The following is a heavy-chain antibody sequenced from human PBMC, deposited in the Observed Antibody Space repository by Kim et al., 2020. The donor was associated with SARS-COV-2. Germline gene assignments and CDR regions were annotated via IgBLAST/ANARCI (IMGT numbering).Heavy chain of an antibody. CDR3: ASGDSGYDFDAFDI. D-gene: IGHD5-12*01. J-gene: IGHJ3*02. CDR1: GFTFSRYG. Sequence: GGSLRLSCAASGFTFSRYGMHWVRQAPGKGLEWVAVTWYVGSNKYYADSVKGRFTISRDNSKNTLYLQMNSLRAEDTAVYYCASGDSGYDFDAFDIWGQGTMVTVSS. CDR2: TWYVGSNK. V-gene: IGHV3-33*01.